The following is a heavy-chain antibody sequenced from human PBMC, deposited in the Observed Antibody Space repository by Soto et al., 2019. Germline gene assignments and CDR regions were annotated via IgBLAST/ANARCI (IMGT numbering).Heavy chain of an antibody. J-gene: IGHJ3*02. CDR1: GFTFSNAW. V-gene: IGHV3-15*07. CDR3: AKVVGGSGWHDNAFDM. CDR2: IKSKTDGGTT. D-gene: IGHD6-19*01. Sequence: GGSLRLSCAASGFTFSNAWINWVRQAPGKGLEWVGRIKSKTDGGTTDFAAPVKGRFAISRDDSKNMVYLQMNSLRAEDTALYYCAKVVGGSGWHDNAFDMWGQGTMVTVSS.